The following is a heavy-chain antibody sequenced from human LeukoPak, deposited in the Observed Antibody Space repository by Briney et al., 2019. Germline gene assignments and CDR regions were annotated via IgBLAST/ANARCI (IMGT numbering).Heavy chain of an antibody. Sequence: EGSLRLSCAASGFTFSSYGMHWVRQAPGKGLEWVAYIQYDGSNEQYADSVKGRFSISRDSSKNILYLQMNSLRAEDTAVYYCAKDRCSNGIGCYYYYMDVWGKGTTVTISS. D-gene: IGHD2-8*01. CDR1: GFTFSSYG. CDR3: AKDRCSNGIGCYYYYMDV. V-gene: IGHV3-30*02. J-gene: IGHJ6*03. CDR2: IQYDGSNE.